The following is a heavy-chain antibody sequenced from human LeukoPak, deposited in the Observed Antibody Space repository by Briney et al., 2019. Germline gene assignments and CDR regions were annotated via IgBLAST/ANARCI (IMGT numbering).Heavy chain of an antibody. CDR3: ARYVHYYDSSGYYSGWFDP. Sequence: GESLKISCKGSGYSFTSYWIGWVRQMPGKGLEWMGIIYPGDSDTRYSPSFQGQVTISADKSISTAYLQWSSLKASDTAMYYCARYVHYYDSSGYYSGWFDPWGQGTLVTVSS. CDR1: GYSFTSYW. V-gene: IGHV5-51*01. J-gene: IGHJ5*02. CDR2: IYPGDSDT. D-gene: IGHD3-22*01.